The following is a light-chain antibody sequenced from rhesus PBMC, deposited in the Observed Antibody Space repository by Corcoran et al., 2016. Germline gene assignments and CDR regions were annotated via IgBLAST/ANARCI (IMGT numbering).Light chain of an antibody. CDR3: QQYSSRPFT. J-gene: IGKJ3*01. V-gene: IGKV1-22*01. CDR1: QAISSS. Sequence: DIQMTQSPSSLSASVGDTVTITCRASQAISSSLAWYQQKPGKAPNLLIYKASSLQSGVTSRFSVSGSGTDFTLTISSLQSEDFVIYYCQQYSSRPFTCGPVTKLDIK. CDR2: KAS.